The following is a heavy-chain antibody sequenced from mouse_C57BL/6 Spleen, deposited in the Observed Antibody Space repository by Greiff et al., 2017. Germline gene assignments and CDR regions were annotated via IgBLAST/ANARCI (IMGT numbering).Heavy chain of an antibody. CDR3: AREDYGNYGYAMDY. V-gene: IGHV5-4*01. CDR1: GFTFSSYA. J-gene: IGHJ4*01. Sequence: EVKLMESGGGLVKPGGSLKLSCAASGFTFSSYAMSWVRQTPEKRLEWVATISDGGSYTYYPDNVKGRFTISRDNAKNNLYLQMRHLKSEDTAMYYCAREDYGNYGYAMDYWGQGTSVTVSS. D-gene: IGHD2-1*01. CDR2: ISDGGSYT.